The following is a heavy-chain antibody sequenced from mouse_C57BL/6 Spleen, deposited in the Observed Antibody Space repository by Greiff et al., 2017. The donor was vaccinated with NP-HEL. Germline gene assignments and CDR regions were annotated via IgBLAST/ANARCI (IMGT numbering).Heavy chain of an antibody. V-gene: IGHV1-4*01. J-gene: IGHJ2*01. CDR1: GYTFTSYT. CDR2: INPSSGYT. CDR3: ARSHYYGSSSYYFDY. Sequence: QVQLQQSGAELARPGASVKMSCEASGYTFTSYTMHWVKQRPGQGLEWIGYINPSSGYTKYNQKFKDKATLTADKSSSTAYMQLSSLTSEDSAVYYCARSHYYGSSSYYFDYWGQGTTLTVSS. D-gene: IGHD1-1*01.